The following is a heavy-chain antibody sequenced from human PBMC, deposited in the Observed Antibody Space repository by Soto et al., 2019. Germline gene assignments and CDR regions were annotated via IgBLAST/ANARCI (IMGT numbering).Heavy chain of an antibody. CDR1: GASISSDGFY. Sequence: SETLSLTCTVSGASISSDGFYWGWIRQPPGKGLEWIASIYYNGDTFHNPSLKSRVTMSVDTSKNQFSLNLRSVTAADTAVYYCARHVRDSSSLSWRYYFDNWGGGTLVTVSS. D-gene: IGHD6-6*01. CDR3: ARHVRDSSSLSWRYYFDN. V-gene: IGHV4-39*01. J-gene: IGHJ4*02. CDR2: IYYNGDT.